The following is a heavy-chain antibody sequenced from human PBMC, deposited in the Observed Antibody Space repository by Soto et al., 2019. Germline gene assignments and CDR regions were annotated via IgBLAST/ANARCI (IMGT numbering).Heavy chain of an antibody. Sequence: PSETLSLTCTVSGGSVTSSNSYWGWIRQPPGKGMEWIGSISSSGSTYYKSSLKSRVTMSVDTSKNQFSLNLRSVTAADAAVYYCGRHLRRQVNPTWFDPWGQGTLVTVSS. J-gene: IGHJ5*02. D-gene: IGHD3-10*01. CDR2: ISSSGST. V-gene: IGHV4-39*01. CDR3: GRHLRRQVNPTWFDP. CDR1: GGSVTSSNSY.